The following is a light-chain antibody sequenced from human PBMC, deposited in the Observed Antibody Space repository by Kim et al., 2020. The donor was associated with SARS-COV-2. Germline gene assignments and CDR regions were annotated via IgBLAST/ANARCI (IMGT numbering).Light chain of an antibody. CDR1: SSDIGDYNF. CDR3: SSYAGRQNLV. CDR2: EGN. J-gene: IGLJ2*01. Sequence: GQSVTISCTGTSSDIGDYNFVAWYQQRPGKAPKVMIYEGNKRPSGVPDRFSGSKSGNTASLTVSGLQAEDEADYYCSSYAGRQNLVFGGGTQLTVL. V-gene: IGLV2-8*01.